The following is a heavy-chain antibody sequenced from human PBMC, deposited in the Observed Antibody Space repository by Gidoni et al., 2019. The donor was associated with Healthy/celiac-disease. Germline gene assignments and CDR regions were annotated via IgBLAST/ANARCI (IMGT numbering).Heavy chain of an antibody. CDR2: INSDGSST. J-gene: IGHJ6*03. CDR3: ACSSSIYYYYYMDV. V-gene: IGHV3-74*01. CDR1: GFTFSSYW. D-gene: IGHD2-2*01. Sequence: EVQLVESGGGLVQPGGSLRLSCAASGFTFSSYWMHWVRQAPGKGLVWVSRINSDGSSTSYADSVKGRFTISRDNAKNTLYLQMNSLRAEDTAVYYCACSSSIYYYYYMDVWGKGTTVTVSS.